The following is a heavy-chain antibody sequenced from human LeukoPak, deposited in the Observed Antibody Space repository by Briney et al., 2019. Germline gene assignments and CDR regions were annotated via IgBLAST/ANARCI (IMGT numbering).Heavy chain of an antibody. V-gene: IGHV1-18*01. CDR3: ARAGLWDHSDSSGYHNAAFDV. D-gene: IGHD3-22*01. J-gene: IGHJ3*01. Sequence: ASVKVSCKASGYTFTSYGISWVRQAPGQGLEWMGWISAYNGNTNYAQKLQGRVTMTTDTSTSTAYMELRSLRSNDTAVYYCARAGLWDHSDSSGYHNAAFDVWGQGTVVTVSS. CDR2: ISAYNGNT. CDR1: GYTFTSYG.